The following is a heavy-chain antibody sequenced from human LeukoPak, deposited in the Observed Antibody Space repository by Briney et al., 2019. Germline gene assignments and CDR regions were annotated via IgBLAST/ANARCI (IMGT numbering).Heavy chain of an antibody. CDR3: ARDHRNILYGSGTVDY. V-gene: IGHV1-69*13. D-gene: IGHD3-10*01. CDR1: GGTFSSYA. J-gene: IGHJ4*02. CDR2: IIPIFGTA. Sequence: ASVKVSCKASGGTFSSYAISWVRQAPGQGLEWMGGIIPIFGTANYAQKFQGRVTITADESTSTAYMELSSLRSEDTAVYYCARDHRNILYGSGTVDYWGQGTLVTVSS.